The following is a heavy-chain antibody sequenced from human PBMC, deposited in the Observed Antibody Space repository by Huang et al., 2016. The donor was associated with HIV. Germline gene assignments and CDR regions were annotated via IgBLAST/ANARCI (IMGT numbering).Heavy chain of an antibody. CDR2: LDPEDGET. CDR1: GYTLTEFS. J-gene: IGHJ4*02. D-gene: IGHD3-22*01. CDR3: ATVYRRFRNHDSGDYYFDY. V-gene: IGHV1-24*01. Sequence: QVQLVQSGAEVTKPGASVKVSCKVSGYTLTEFSMDWVRKAPGKGLAWMGGLDPEDGETIYAHKFQGRVTMTEDTSTDTAYMELSSLRAEDTAVYYCATVYRRFRNHDSGDYYFDYWDQGTLVTVSS.